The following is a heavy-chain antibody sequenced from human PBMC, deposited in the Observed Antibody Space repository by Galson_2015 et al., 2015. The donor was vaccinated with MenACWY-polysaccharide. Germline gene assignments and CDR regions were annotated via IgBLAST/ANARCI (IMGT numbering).Heavy chain of an antibody. Sequence: LRLSCAASGFTFSTYWMHWVRQAPGKGLVWVSRIKSDGSSTNYADSVKGRLTISRDNAKNTLYLQMNSLRAEDTALYYCARGYSAYDWGQGTLVTVSA. J-gene: IGHJ4*02. CDR2: IKSDGSST. CDR3: ARGYSAYD. V-gene: IGHV3-74*01. D-gene: IGHD5-12*01. CDR1: GFTFSTYW.